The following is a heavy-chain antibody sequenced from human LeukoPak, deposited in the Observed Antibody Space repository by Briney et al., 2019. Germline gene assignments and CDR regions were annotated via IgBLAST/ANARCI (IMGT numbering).Heavy chain of an antibody. CDR2: IKQDGSEK. CDR3: ARSLYYDILTGYYRGGDY. D-gene: IGHD3-9*01. Sequence: GGSLRLSCAASGFTFSSYWMSWVRQALGKGLEWVANIKQDGSEKYYVDSVKGRFTISRDNAKNSLYLQMNSLRAEDTAVYYCARSLYYDILTGYYRGGDYWGQGTLVTVSS. J-gene: IGHJ4*02. CDR1: GFTFSSYW. V-gene: IGHV3-7*01.